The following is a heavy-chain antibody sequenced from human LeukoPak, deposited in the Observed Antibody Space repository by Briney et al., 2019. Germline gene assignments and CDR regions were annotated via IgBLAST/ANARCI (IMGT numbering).Heavy chain of an antibody. D-gene: IGHD4-17*01. CDR3: AKDPNGDYVGAFDS. J-gene: IGHJ3*02. CDR1: AFSFSSYA. V-gene: IGHV3-23*01. Sequence: GGSLRLSCTASAFSFSSYAMTWLRQAPGKGLEWVSGIHGSGGVTYYADSVKGRFTISRDNSKNTLYLQMNSLRVEDTAVYYCAKDPNGDYVGAFDSWGQGTMVTVSS. CDR2: IHGSGGVT.